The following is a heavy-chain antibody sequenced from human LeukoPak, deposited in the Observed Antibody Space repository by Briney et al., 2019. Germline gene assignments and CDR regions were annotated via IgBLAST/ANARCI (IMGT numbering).Heavy chain of an antibody. Sequence: SETLSLTCAVYGESMIGHYWTWIRQPPGKRLEWIGEIHHSGGTNSKPSLKNRVTMYRDMSKNQFSLKLNSVTAAGTAVYFCARATASGSGRAYDRWAQGNLVPVSS. CDR2: IHHSGGT. CDR1: GESMIGHY. V-gene: IGHV4-34*01. J-gene: IGHJ5*02. CDR3: ARATASGSGRAYDR. D-gene: IGHD3-10*01.